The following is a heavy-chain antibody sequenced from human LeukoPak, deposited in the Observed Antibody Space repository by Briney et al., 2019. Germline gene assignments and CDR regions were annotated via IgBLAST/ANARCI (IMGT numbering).Heavy chain of an antibody. D-gene: IGHD2-8*01. CDR2: ISASGGDT. J-gene: IGHJ5*02. V-gene: IGHV3-23*01. Sequence: PGGSLRLSCAASGFSSSTYSFSWVRQAPGKGLEWVSGISASGGDTFYADSVKGRFTISRDNSKNTLSLQMNSLRVEDTAIYYCAKDVRRCNGACTWGQGTLVTVSS. CDR1: GFSSSTYS. CDR3: AKDVRRCNGACT.